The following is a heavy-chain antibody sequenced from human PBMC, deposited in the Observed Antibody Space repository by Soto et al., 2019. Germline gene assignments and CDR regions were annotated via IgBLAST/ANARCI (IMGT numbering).Heavy chain of an antibody. CDR2: LAYDGSEK. CDR1: GFTFSNSG. CDR3: VRFFDYYGMDV. D-gene: IGHD3-3*01. J-gene: IGHJ6*02. Sequence: QVHLVESGGGVVQPGGSLRLSCAGSGFTFSNSGMHWVRQAPGKGLEWVAVLAYDGSEKYYADSVKGRFTISRDNSKNTLYLQLNSLRVEDTVVYYCVRFFDYYGMDVWGQGTTVTVSS. V-gene: IGHV3-30*03.